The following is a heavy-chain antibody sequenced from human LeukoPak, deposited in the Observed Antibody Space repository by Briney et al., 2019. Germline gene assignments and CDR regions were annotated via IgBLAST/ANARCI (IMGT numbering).Heavy chain of an antibody. CDR2: IYYSGST. Sequence: SETLSLTCTVSGGSISSYYWSWIRQPPGKGLEWIGYIYYSGSTNYNPSLKSRVTISVDTSKNQFSPKLSSVTAADTAVYYCARVQDATYYYDSSGDDAFDIWGQGTMVTVSS. D-gene: IGHD3-22*01. CDR3: ARVQDATYYYDSSGDDAFDI. CDR1: GGSISSYY. J-gene: IGHJ3*02. V-gene: IGHV4-59*01.